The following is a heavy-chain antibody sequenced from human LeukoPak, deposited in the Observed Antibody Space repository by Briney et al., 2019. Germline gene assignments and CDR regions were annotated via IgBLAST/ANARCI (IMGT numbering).Heavy chain of an antibody. D-gene: IGHD3-3*01. CDR1: GFTFSGDW. CDR2: IKQDGSEK. CDR3: ARSYYDFWSGLDY. V-gene: IGHV3-7*01. Sequence: GGSLRLSCAASGFTFSGDWMSCVRQAPGEGRGWVANIKQDGSEKYYVDSVKGRFTISRDNAKSSLYLQMNSLRAEDTAVYYCARSYYDFWSGLDYWGQGTLVTVSS. J-gene: IGHJ4*02.